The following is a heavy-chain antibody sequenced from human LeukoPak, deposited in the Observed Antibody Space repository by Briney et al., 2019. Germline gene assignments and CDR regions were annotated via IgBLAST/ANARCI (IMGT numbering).Heavy chain of an antibody. V-gene: IGHV3-9*01. CDR2: ISWNSGSI. Sequence: PGGSLRLSCAASGFAFDDYAMHWVRQAPGKGLEWVSGISWNSGSIGYADSVKGRFTISRDNAKNSLYLQMNSLRAEDTALHYCAKDNDSSGLGRAFDIWGQGTMVTVSS. J-gene: IGHJ3*02. D-gene: IGHD3-22*01. CDR3: AKDNDSSGLGRAFDI. CDR1: GFAFDDYA.